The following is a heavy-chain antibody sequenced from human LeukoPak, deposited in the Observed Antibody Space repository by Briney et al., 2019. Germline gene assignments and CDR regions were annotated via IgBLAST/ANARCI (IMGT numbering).Heavy chain of an antibody. J-gene: IGHJ3*02. CDR3: AKALRFLEWSGGDAFDI. CDR1: GFMFSSYA. CDR2: ISYDGNNK. V-gene: IGHV3-30-3*01. Sequence: GRSLRLSCAASGFMFSSYAMYWVRQAPGKGLQWVAVISYDGNNKYYADSVKGRFTISRDNSKNTLYLQMNSLRAEDTAVYYCAKALRFLEWSGGDAFDIWGQGTMVTVSS. D-gene: IGHD3-3*01.